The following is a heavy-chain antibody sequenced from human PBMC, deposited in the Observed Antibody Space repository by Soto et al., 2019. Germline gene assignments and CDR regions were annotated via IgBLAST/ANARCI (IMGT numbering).Heavy chain of an antibody. CDR1: GFTVSSYA. CDR3: ARRGSGSYYDY. D-gene: IGHD1-26*01. V-gene: IGHV3-23*01. CDR2: ISGSGGST. Sequence: EVQLLESGGGLVQPGGSLRLSCAASGFTVSSYAIRWVRQAPGKGLEWVSAISGSGGSTYYADSVKGRFTISRDNSKNTLYLQMNSLRAEDTAVYYCARRGSGSYYDYWGQGTLVTVSS. J-gene: IGHJ4*02.